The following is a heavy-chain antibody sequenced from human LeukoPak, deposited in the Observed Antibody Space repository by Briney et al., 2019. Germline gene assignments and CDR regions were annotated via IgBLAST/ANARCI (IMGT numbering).Heavy chain of an antibody. J-gene: IGHJ4*02. CDR2: IKQDGSEK. V-gene: IGHV3-7*01. CDR1: GVTFSNFW. Sequence: GGSLRLSCAASGVTFSNFWMSWVRQAPGKGLEWVANIKQDGSEKYYVDSVKGRFTISRDNAKNSLYLQMNSLRAEDTAVYYCARGWGVNYFDYWGQGTLVTVSS. CDR3: ARGWGVNYFDY. D-gene: IGHD3-16*01.